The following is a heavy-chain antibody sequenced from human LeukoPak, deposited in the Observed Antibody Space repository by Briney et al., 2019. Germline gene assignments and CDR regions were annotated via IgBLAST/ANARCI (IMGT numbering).Heavy chain of an antibody. CDR2: ISGSGGST. CDR3: AKVGGPEQWLVPGYFQH. V-gene: IGHV3-23*01. Sequence: PGGSLRLSCAASGFTFSSYAMSWVRQAPGKGLERVSAISGSGGSTYYADSVKGRFTISRDNSKNTLYLQMNSLRAEDTAVYYCAKVGGPEQWLVPGYFQHWGQGTLVTVSS. J-gene: IGHJ1*01. CDR1: GFTFSSYA. D-gene: IGHD6-19*01.